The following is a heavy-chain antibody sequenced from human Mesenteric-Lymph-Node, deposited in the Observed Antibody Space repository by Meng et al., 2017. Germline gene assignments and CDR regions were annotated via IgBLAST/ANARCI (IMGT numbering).Heavy chain of an antibody. D-gene: IGHD2/OR15-2a*01. J-gene: IGHJ3*01. Sequence: GESLKISCAASGFTFSSYAMHWVRQAPGKGLEWVAVISYDGSNKYYADSVKGRFTISRDNSKNTLYLQMNSLRVEDTAVYYCARDNSDADAFDLWGQGTKVTVSS. V-gene: IGHV3-30*07. CDR1: GFTFSSYA. CDR2: ISYDGSNK. CDR3: ARDNSDADAFDL.